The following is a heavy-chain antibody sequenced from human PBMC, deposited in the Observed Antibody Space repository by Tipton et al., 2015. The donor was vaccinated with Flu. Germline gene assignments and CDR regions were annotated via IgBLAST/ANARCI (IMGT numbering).Heavy chain of an antibody. D-gene: IGHD2-15*01. CDR3: ATKEVSYSSGGSCYSYYFDY. V-gene: IGHV4-39*01. Sequence: TLSLTCTVSGGSISSSSYYWGWIRQPPGKGLEWIGSIYYSGSTYYNPSLKSRVTISVDTSKNQFSLKLSSVTAADTAVYYCATKEVSYSSGGSCYSYYFDYWGQGTLVTVSS. CDR2: IYYSGST. J-gene: IGHJ4*02. CDR1: GGSISSSSYY.